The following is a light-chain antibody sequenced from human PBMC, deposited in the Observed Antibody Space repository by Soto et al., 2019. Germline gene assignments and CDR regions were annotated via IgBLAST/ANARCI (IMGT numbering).Light chain of an antibody. V-gene: IGKV3-15*01. CDR2: VAS. CDR3: QQYNNWWT. Sequence: EIVMTQSPATLSVSPGERATLSCRASQSVSNNLAWYQKKPGQAPRLLIYVASTRATGIPARFSGRGSGTAFTLAISGLQSEVFAVYYCQQYNNWWTFGRGTKVEIK. CDR1: QSVSNN. J-gene: IGKJ1*01.